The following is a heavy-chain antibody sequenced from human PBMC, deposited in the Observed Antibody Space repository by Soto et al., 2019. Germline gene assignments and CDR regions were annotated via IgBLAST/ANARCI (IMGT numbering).Heavy chain of an antibody. Sequence: EVQLLESGGGLVQPEGSLRLSCAASGFTFSSHAMSWVRQAPGKGLEWVSAISYSGTTTYYAESVKGRFTISRDNSKNTLYLQMNSLRVEDTAIYYCAKRFTFFGEFKLSPDFDYWGQGTLVTVSS. D-gene: IGHD3-3*01. V-gene: IGHV3-23*01. CDR3: AKRFTFFGEFKLSPDFDY. CDR2: ISYSGTTT. CDR1: GFTFSSHA. J-gene: IGHJ4*02.